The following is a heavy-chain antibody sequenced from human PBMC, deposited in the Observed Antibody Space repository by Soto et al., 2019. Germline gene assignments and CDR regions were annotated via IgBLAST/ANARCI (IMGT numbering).Heavy chain of an antibody. CDR2: INKDGSEK. J-gene: IGHJ4*02. CDR1: GFNFIIYL. V-gene: IGHV3-7*01. CDR3: ARERGSGWTFDY. Sequence: GGSLRLSCAASGFNFIIYLSTWVRPAPGKGLEWLDNINKDGSEKNYVDPVKGRFTISRDNVQNSLYLQMHSLRAEGTAVYYCARERGSGWTFDYWGQGTLVTVSS. D-gene: IGHD6-19*01.